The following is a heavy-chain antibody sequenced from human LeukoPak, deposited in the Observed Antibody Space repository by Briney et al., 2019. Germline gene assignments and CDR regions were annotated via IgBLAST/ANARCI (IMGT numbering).Heavy chain of an antibody. CDR2: ISWNSGSI. CDR3: AKDMSSSWCYGMDV. D-gene: IGHD6-13*01. V-gene: IGHV3-9*01. J-gene: IGHJ6*02. CDR1: GFTFDDYA. Sequence: GGSLRLSCAASGFTFDDYAMHWVRQAPGKGLEWVSGISWNSGSIGYADSVKGRFTISRDNAKNSLYLQMNSLRAEDTALYYCAKDMSSSWCYGMDVWGQGTTVTVSS.